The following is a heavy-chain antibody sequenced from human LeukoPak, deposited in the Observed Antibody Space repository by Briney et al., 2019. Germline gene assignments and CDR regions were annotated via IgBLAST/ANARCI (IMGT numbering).Heavy chain of an antibody. CDR1: GFTFRDFG. V-gene: IGHV3-33*01. Sequence: PGRSLRLSCAASGFTFRDFGMHWVRQAPGKGLEWVAVIWYDGSNKYYVDSAKGRFTISRDNSKNTLYLQMNSLRAEDTAVYYCVRDLLKWGYSGAFDLWGQGTMVTVSS. D-gene: IGHD3-16*01. J-gene: IGHJ3*01. CDR2: IWYDGSNK. CDR3: VRDLLKWGYSGAFDL.